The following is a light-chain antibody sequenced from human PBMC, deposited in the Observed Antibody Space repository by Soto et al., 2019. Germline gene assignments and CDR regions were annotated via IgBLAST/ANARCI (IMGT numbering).Light chain of an antibody. Sequence: QSVLTQPRSVSGSPGQSVTISCTGTSSDVGGYNYVSWYQQHPGKAPKLMIYDVSKRPSGVPDRFSGSKSGNTASLTISGLQAEDEGDYYCQSYDSTLSARYVFGTGTKVTVL. CDR1: SSDVGGYNY. CDR2: DVS. J-gene: IGLJ1*01. CDR3: QSYDSTLSARYV. V-gene: IGLV2-11*01.